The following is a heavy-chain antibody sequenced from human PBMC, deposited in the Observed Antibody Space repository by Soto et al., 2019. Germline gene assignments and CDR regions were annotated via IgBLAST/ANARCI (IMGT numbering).Heavy chain of an antibody. D-gene: IGHD6-19*01. Sequence: QVQLVESGGGVVQPGRSLRLSCAASGFTFSSYGMHWVRQAPGKGLEWVAVIWYDGSNKYYADSVKGRFTISRDNSKNTLYLQMNSLRAGDTAGYYCARERWLVNNWFDPWGQGTLVTVSS. CDR2: IWYDGSNK. J-gene: IGHJ5*02. V-gene: IGHV3-33*01. CDR1: GFTFSSYG. CDR3: ARERWLVNNWFDP.